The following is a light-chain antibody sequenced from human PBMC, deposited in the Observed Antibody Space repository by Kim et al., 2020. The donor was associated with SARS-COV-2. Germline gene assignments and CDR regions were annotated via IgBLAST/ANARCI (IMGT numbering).Light chain of an antibody. CDR2: GAS. CDR1: QSISNK. V-gene: IGKV3-15*01. CDR3: QQYNNWPCT. Sequence: EIVMTQSPATLSVSPGERATLSCRASQSISNKLAWYQQKPGQSPRLLIYGASTRSTDIPARFSGSGSGTEFTLTIGSLQSEDFAVYYCQQYNNWPCTLGQGTKLEI. J-gene: IGKJ2*02.